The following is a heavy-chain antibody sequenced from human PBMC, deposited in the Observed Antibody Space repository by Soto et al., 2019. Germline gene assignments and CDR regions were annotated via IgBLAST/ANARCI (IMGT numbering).Heavy chain of an antibody. CDR2: IDWDDDK. D-gene: IGHD3-16*01. CDR3: ARTQDYDYVWGSYSLFDD. J-gene: IGHJ4*02. CDR1: GFSLSTSGMC. V-gene: IGHV2-70*01. Sequence: SGPTLVNPTQTLTLTCTFSGFSLSTSGMCVSWIRQPPGKALEWLALIDWDDDKYYSTSLKTRLTISKDTSKNQVVLTMTNMDPVDTATYYCARTQDYDYVWGSYSLFDDWGQGTPVTVSS.